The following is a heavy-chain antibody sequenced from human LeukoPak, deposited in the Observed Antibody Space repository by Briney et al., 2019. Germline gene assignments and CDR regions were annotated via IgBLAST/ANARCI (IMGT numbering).Heavy chain of an antibody. CDR3: ARDSGGELPRSPFDY. CDR1: GFTFSNHN. Sequence: GGSLRLSCVAYGFTFSNHNMNWVRQAPGQGLEWISYVSRSSSTIYYADSVKGRFTISRDNARNSLYLQMNRLRADDTAVYYCARDSGGELPRSPFDYWGQGNLVTVST. J-gene: IGHJ4*02. V-gene: IGHV3-48*04. D-gene: IGHD1-7*01. CDR2: VSRSSSTI.